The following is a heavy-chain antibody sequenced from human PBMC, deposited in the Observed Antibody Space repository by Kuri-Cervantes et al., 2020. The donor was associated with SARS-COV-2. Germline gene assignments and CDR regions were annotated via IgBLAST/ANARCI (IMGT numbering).Heavy chain of an antibody. D-gene: IGHD6-19*01. J-gene: IGHJ2*01. CDR3: ARVPKNSSGWYLLWYFDL. Sequence: SETLSLTCTVSGGSISSYYWSWIRQPPGKGLEWIGYIYYSGSTNYNPSLKSRVTISVDTSKNQFSLKLSSVTAADTAVYYCARVPKNSSGWYLLWYFDLWGRGTLVTVSS. CDR1: GGSISSYY. CDR2: IYYSGST. V-gene: IGHV4-59*01.